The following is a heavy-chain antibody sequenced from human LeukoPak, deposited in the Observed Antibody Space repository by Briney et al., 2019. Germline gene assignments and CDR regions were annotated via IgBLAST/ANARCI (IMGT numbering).Heavy chain of an antibody. CDR3: ARDKGYYGSGSSAWCY. V-gene: IGHV1-69*13. CDR2: IIPIFGTA. CDR1: GGTFSSYA. D-gene: IGHD3-10*01. J-gene: IGHJ4*02. Sequence: SVKVSCKASGGTFSSYAISWVRQAPGQGLEWMGGIIPIFGTANYAQKFQGRVTITADESTSTAYMELSSLRSEDTAVYYCARDKGYYGSGSSAWCYWGQGTPVTVSS.